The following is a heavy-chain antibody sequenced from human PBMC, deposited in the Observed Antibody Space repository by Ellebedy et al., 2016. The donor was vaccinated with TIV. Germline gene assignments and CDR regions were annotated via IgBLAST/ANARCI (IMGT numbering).Heavy chain of an antibody. CDR1: GGSISSSSYY. J-gene: IGHJ5*02. Sequence: SETLSLXXTVSGGSISSSSYYWGWIRQPPGKGLEWIGSIYYSGSTYYNPSLKSRVTISVDTSKNQFSLKLSSVTAADTAVYYCAREGTGYYPDWFDPWGQGTLVTVSS. CDR3: AREGTGYYPDWFDP. CDR2: IYYSGST. V-gene: IGHV4-39*07. D-gene: IGHD3-10*01.